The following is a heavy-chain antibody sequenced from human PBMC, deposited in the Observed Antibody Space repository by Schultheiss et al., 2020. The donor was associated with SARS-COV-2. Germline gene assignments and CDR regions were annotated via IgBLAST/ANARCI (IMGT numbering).Heavy chain of an antibody. CDR1: GGSISSYY. V-gene: IGHV4-4*07. CDR3: ARLPRVEVPAAFAFDI. Sequence: SETLSLTCTVSGGSISSYYWSWIRQPAGKGLEWIGRIYTSGSTNYNPSLKSRVTMSVDTSKNQFSLKLSSVTAADTAVYYCARLPRVEVPAAFAFDIWGQGPRVTVSS. CDR2: IYTSGST. J-gene: IGHJ3*02. D-gene: IGHD2-2*01.